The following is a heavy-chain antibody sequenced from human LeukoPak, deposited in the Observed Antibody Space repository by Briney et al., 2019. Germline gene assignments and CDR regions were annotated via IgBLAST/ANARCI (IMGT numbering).Heavy chain of an antibody. J-gene: IGHJ4*02. CDR2: IYYSGST. CDR3: ARGFLERLFDY. CDR1: GGSVSSGSYY. V-gene: IGHV4-61*01. Sequence: PSETLSLTCTDSGGSVSSGSYYWSWIRQPPGKGLEWIGYIYYSGSTNYNPPLKSRVTISVDTSKNQFSLKLSSVTAADTAVYYCARGFLERLFDYWGQGTLVTVSS. D-gene: IGHD3-3*01.